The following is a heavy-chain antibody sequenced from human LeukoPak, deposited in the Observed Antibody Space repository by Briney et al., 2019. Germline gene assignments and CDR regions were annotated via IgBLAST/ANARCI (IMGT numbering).Heavy chain of an antibody. J-gene: IGHJ3*02. Sequence: AGGSLRLSCGASGFTVSNHHMSWVRQTPGKGLEWASVIFSGGNTYYTDSVKGRFTISRDNSKNTLYLQVNRLRAEDTAVYYCARDGGWPGYFDIWGQGTMVTASS. CDR2: IFSGGNT. CDR1: GFTVSNHH. CDR3: ARDGGWPGYFDI. D-gene: IGHD3-16*01. V-gene: IGHV3-53*01.